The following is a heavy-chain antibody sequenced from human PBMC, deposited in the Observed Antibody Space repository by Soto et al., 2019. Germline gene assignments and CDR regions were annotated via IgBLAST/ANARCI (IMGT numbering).Heavy chain of an antibody. Sequence: LRETLSLTCTVSGGSIANSNWWSWVRLPPAKGLEWIGDIYHAGSTKYNPSLERRVTMSVDTSNNQFALTLTSVTAADTAVYFCARGPPIVGNTTPLDSWGQGTLVTVS. J-gene: IGHJ4*02. CDR3: ARGPPIVGNTTPLDS. CDR2: IYHAGST. D-gene: IGHD1-26*01. CDR1: GGSIANSNW. V-gene: IGHV4-4*02.